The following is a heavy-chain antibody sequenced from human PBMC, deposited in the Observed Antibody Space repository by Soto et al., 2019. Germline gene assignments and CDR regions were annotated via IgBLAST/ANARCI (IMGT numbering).Heavy chain of an antibody. CDR3: ARDDYDFWSGYYLRFDY. Sequence: PGGSLRFPCAASGFTFSSYEMNWVRQAPGKGLEWVSYIRSSGSTIYYADSVKGRFTISRDNAKNSRYLQMNSLRAEDTAVYYCARDDYDFWSGYYLRFDYWGQGTLVTVPQ. D-gene: IGHD3-3*01. CDR1: GFTFSSYE. V-gene: IGHV3-48*03. J-gene: IGHJ4*02. CDR2: IRSSGSTI.